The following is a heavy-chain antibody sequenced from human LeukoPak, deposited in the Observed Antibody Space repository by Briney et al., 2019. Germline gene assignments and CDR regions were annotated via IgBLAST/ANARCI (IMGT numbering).Heavy chain of an antibody. CDR3: ARELAASYMDV. CDR2: ISSSSSYI. V-gene: IGHV3-21*01. D-gene: IGHD6-6*01. J-gene: IGHJ6*03. Sequence: GGSLRLSCAASGFTFSSYSMNWVRQAPGKGLEWVSSISSSSSYIYYADSVKGRFTISRDNAKNSLYLQMNSLRAEDTAVYYCARELAASYMDVWGKGATVTVSS. CDR1: GFTFSSYS.